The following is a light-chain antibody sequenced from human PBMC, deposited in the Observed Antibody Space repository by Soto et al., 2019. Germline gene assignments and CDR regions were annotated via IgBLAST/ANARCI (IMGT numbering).Light chain of an antibody. CDR2: GAF. CDR3: QQRNVWPPVT. J-gene: IGKJ5*01. CDR1: QSVSSN. V-gene: IGKV3-11*01. Sequence: EIVMTQSPVTLSVSPGERATLSCRASQSVSSNLAWYQQKPGQAPRLLIYGAFNRATGIPARFSGSGSGTDFTLTISSLEPEDSAVYYCQQRNVWPPVTFGQATRLETK.